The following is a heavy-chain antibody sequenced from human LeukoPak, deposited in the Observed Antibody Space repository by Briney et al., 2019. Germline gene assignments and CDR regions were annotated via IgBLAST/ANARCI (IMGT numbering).Heavy chain of an antibody. J-gene: IGHJ6*02. Sequence: GGSLRLSCAASGFTFSSYWMSWVRQAPGKGLEWVAYIKEDGSAIDYVDSVKGRFTISRDNAKNSLYLGMNSLTAEDTAVYYCATYANWVAGDVWGQGTTVSVSS. CDR3: ATYANWVAGDV. CDR1: GFTFSSYW. CDR2: IKEDGSAI. V-gene: IGHV3-7*01. D-gene: IGHD7-27*01.